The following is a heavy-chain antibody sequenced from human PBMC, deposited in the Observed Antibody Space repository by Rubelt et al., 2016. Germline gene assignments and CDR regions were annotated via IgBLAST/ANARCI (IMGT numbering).Heavy chain of an antibody. Sequence: QVQLQQWGAGLLKPSETLSLTCAVYGGSFSGYYWSWIRQPPGKGLEWIGEINHSGSTNYNPSLKSRVTRPVERSNNQFSRKWCSVSAADTAVYYCASRGRYYGAGSYPPRTGIVDYWGQGTLVTVSS. CDR1: GGSFSGYY. CDR2: INHSGST. D-gene: IGHD3-10*01. CDR3: ASRGRYYGAGSYPPRTGIVDY. J-gene: IGHJ4*02. V-gene: IGHV4-34*01.